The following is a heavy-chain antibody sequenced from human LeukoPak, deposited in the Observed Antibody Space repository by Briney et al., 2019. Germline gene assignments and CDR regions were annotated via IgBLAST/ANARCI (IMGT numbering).Heavy chain of an antibody. CDR2: ISAYNGNT. CDR1: GYTFTSYG. Sequence: ASVKVSCKASGYTFTSYGISWVRQAPGQGLEWMGWISAYNGNTNYAQKLQGRVTMTTDTSTSTAYMELRSLRSDDTAVYYCARYRITIHPGWFDPWGQGTLVTVSS. J-gene: IGHJ5*02. V-gene: IGHV1-18*01. D-gene: IGHD1-1*01. CDR3: ARYRITIHPGWFDP.